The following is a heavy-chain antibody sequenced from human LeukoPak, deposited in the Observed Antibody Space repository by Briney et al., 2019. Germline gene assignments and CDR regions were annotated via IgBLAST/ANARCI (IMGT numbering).Heavy chain of an antibody. CDR2: IRYDGSIK. V-gene: IGHV3-30*02. Sequence: PGGSLRLSCAGSGFTVSNYGMHWVRQAPGKGLEWVTFIRYDGSIKYSADSMKGRFTISRDNSKNTLFLQMNSLRADDTAVYYCARDSSGYFDYWGQGTLVTVFS. CDR1: GFTVSNYG. D-gene: IGHD3-10*01. J-gene: IGHJ4*02. CDR3: ARDSSGYFDY.